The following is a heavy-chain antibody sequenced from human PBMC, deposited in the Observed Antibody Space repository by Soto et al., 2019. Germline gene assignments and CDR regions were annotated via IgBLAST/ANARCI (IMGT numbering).Heavy chain of an antibody. CDR3: VRSGDNYNLLDY. V-gene: IGHV3-11*03. CDR1: GFTFSSHY. D-gene: IGHD1-1*01. CDR2: SSTSGSFT. J-gene: IGHJ4*02. Sequence: PGWSLKLSCAASGFTFSSHYMSWIRQAPGKGLEWIGYSSTSGSFTKYRHSVKGQVSISRDNANNSLYLQINSLRGDDTAIYYCVRSGDNYNLLDYWGQGT.